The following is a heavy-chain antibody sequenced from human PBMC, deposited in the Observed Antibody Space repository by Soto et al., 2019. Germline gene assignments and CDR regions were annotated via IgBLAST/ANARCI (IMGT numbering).Heavy chain of an antibody. CDR1: GFNFNIYA. CDR3: AKCRSVICSRSGMEV. Sequence: EVQLWESGGGLVQPGGSLRLSCAAAGFNFNIYAMSWVRQAPGKGLEWVSAIRDDATGTAYVNSVKGRFTISRDNSQNTLYLHMASLGPDDTAEYYCAKCRSVICSRSGMEVWGQGTTVTVSS. CDR2: IRDDATGT. J-gene: IGHJ6*02. D-gene: IGHD2-2*01. V-gene: IGHV3-23*01.